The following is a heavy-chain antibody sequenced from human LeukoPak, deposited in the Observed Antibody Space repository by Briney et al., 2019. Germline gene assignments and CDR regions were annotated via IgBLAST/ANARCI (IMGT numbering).Heavy chain of an antibody. CDR1: GFTLNSYA. CDR2: ISYDGSNK. Sequence: PGGSLRLSCAGSGFTLNSYAMHWVRQTPGKGLEWVAVISYDGSNKFYADSVKGRFTISRDDSKNTLYLQMNSLRAEDTAVYYCARTGYGYGFWYFDLWGRGTLVTVSS. V-gene: IGHV3-30*04. J-gene: IGHJ2*01. CDR3: ARTGYGYGFWYFDL. D-gene: IGHD5-18*01.